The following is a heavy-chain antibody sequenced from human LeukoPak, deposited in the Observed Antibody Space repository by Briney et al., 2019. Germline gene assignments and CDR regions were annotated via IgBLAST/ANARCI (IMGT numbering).Heavy chain of an antibody. Sequence: GGSLRLSCAASGFTFSNGWMSWVRQAPGKGLKWVGRIKSKRDGGTADYAAPVNGRFTISRDDSKNTLYLQMNSLKTEDTAVYYCTTEYYYDSSGLFDYWGQGTLVTVSS. CDR1: GFTFSNGW. J-gene: IGHJ4*02. D-gene: IGHD3-22*01. CDR2: IKSKRDGGTA. V-gene: IGHV3-15*01. CDR3: TTEYYYDSSGLFDY.